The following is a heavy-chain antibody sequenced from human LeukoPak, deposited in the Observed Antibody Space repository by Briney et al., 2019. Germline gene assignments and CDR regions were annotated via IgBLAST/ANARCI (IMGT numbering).Heavy chain of an antibody. CDR2: IYYDGRNK. CDR3: ARTNYDFWSSYSFYFDC. J-gene: IGHJ4*02. CDR1: GFSFSTYG. V-gene: IGHV3-30*12. D-gene: IGHD3-3*01. Sequence: PGGSLRLSCAASGFSFSTYGMHWVRQAPGKGLEWVAFIYYDGRNKFYADSVKGRFTISRDNSKNTLYLQMYSLRAEDTAVYYCARTNYDFWSSYSFYFDCWGQGALVTVSS.